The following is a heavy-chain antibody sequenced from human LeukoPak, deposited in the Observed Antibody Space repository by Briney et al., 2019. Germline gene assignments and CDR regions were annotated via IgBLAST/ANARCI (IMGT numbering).Heavy chain of an antibody. CDR2: LSADGNSK. CDR1: GFTLSNYA. V-gene: IGHV3-64D*06. D-gene: IGHD6-13*01. J-gene: IGHJ4*02. CDR3: VRKGWVSGAIDY. Sequence: PGGSLRLSCSASGFTLSNYAMRWVRQSPGKGLEYVSALSADGNSKFYAESVKGRFTTSRDSSNNTLHLQMSSLRPEDTAVYYCVRKGWVSGAIDYWGQGTLVTVSS.